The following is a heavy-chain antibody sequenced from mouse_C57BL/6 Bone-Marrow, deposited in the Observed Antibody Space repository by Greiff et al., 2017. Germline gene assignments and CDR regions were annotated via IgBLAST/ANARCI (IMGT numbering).Heavy chain of an antibody. CDR1: GYTFTSYW. CDR2: IDPSDSYT. J-gene: IGHJ1*03. CDR3: ARRRKSNYFWYFDV. D-gene: IGHD2-5*01. V-gene: IGHV1-69*01. Sequence: QVQLQQPGAELVMPGASVKLSCKASGYTFTSYWMHWVKQRPGQGLEWIGEIDPSDSYTNYNQKFKGKSTLTVDKSYSTAYMQLSSLTSEDSAVYYCARRRKSNYFWYFDVWGTGTTVTVSS.